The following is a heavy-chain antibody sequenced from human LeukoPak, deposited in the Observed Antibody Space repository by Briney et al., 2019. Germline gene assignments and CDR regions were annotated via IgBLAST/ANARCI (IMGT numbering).Heavy chain of an antibody. CDR2: IYPGDSDT. Sequence: GESLKISCKGSGYYFTTYWIGWVRQMPGKGLEWMGIIYPGDSDTRYSPSFQGQVTISADTSINTAYLQWSSLKASDTAMYYCARQADYYDFWSGYYYDYWGQGTLVTVSS. J-gene: IGHJ4*02. V-gene: IGHV5-51*01. D-gene: IGHD3-3*01. CDR1: GYYFTTYW. CDR3: ARQADYYDFWSGYYYDY.